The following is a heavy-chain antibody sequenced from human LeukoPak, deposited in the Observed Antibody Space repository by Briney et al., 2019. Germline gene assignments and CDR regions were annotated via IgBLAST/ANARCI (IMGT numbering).Heavy chain of an antibody. D-gene: IGHD4-17*01. Sequence: GGSLRLSCAASGFTFSSFGMHWVRQAPGQGLEWVAVISFDGSNQYYADSVKGRFTIYRDNFKNTVYLQMNSLRAEEAAVYYCAKSHPPTVTTEEGEYLQHWGQGTLVTVSS. CDR3: AKSHPPTVTTEEGEYLQH. V-gene: IGHV3-30*18. J-gene: IGHJ1*01. CDR2: ISFDGSNQ. CDR1: GFTFSSFG.